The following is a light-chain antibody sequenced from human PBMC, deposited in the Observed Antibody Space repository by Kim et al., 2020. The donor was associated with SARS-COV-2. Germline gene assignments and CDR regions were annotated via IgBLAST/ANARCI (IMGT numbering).Light chain of an antibody. CDR3: QVWDSNTVV. J-gene: IGLJ3*02. CDR1: NSGSKA. Sequence: SMARGQTARITCGGSNSGSKAVHWYQQKPGQAPVMVISRNNTRPAGIPERFSGSNSGNTATLTISRAQVGDEADYYCQVWDSNTVVFGGGTQLTVL. V-gene: IGLV3-9*01. CDR2: RNN.